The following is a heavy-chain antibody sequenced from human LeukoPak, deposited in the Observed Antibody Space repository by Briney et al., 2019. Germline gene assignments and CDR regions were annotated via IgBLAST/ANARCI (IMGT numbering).Heavy chain of an antibody. CDR3: ARRAVVVPAAIGTFDY. J-gene: IGHJ4*02. Sequence: GGALRLSCAVSGFPFSSYWMSWVRPAPGKGLGWGANIKQDGSEKYYVDSVKGRFTISRDNAKNSLYLQMNSLRAEDTAVYYCARRAVVVPAAIGTFDYWGQGTLVTVSS. V-gene: IGHV3-7*01. D-gene: IGHD2-2*02. CDR1: GFPFSSYW. CDR2: IKQDGSEK.